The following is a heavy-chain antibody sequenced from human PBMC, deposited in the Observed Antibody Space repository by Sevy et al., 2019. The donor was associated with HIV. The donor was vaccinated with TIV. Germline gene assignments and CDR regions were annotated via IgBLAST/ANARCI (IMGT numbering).Heavy chain of an antibody. CDR1: GFTFRNFW. J-gene: IGHJ6*02. D-gene: IGHD3-10*01. V-gene: IGHV3-7*01. CDR2: IRQDGSEK. CDR3: VKSYFGLGTSYGMDL. Sequence: GGSLRLSCAVSGFTFRNFWMSWVRQAPGKGLEWVANIRQDGSEKYYVDSVRGRFTISRDNAKNSLFLQLNSLRADDTAIYYCVKSYFGLGTSYGMDLWGRGTTVTVSS.